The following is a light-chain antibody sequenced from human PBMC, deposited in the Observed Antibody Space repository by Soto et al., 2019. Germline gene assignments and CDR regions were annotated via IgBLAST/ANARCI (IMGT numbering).Light chain of an antibody. CDR1: QSVRSK. J-gene: IGKJ5*01. V-gene: IGKV3-20*01. CDR2: DAS. CDR3: QQYGSYRIT. Sequence: EIAITQSPGSLSVSPGERATLSCRARQSVRSKLDWYQQNPGQAPRLLIYDASSRASGIPERFSGSGSGTDFTLTISRLEPEDFAVYYCQQYGSYRITFCQRAWLEIK.